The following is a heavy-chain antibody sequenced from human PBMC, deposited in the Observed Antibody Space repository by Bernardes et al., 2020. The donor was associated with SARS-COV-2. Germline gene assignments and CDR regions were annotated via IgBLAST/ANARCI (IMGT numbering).Heavy chain of an antibody. V-gene: IGHV5-51*01. CDR2: IYPRDSAT. D-gene: IGHD2-15*01. CDR1: GYSCSNYW. J-gene: IGHJ4*02. CDR3: ARHPEGYDY. Sequence: GESLKISCKGSGYSCSNYWIGWVRQRPGKGLEWRGIIYPRDSATRYSPSFQGQVTISVDKSIDTVYLQWSSLRASDTAIYYCARHPEGYDYWGQGTLVTVSS.